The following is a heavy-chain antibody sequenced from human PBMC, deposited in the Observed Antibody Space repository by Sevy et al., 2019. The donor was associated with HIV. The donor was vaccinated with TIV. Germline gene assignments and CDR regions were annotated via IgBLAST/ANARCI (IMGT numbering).Heavy chain of an antibody. CDR3: AKDLTAYYYDSSGHFDAFDI. V-gene: IGHV3-23*01. CDR2: ISGSGGST. J-gene: IGHJ3*02. D-gene: IGHD3-22*01. Sequence: GGSLRLSCAASGFTFSSYAMSWVRQAPGKGLEWVSAISGSGGSTYYADSVKGRFTISRDNSKNTLYLQMNSLRADDTAVYYCAKDLTAYYYDSSGHFDAFDIWGQGTMVTVSS. CDR1: GFTFSSYA.